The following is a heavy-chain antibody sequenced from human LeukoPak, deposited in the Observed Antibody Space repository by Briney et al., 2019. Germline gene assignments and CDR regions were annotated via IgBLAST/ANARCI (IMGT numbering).Heavy chain of an antibody. CDR3: ASKLGSYYFDY. J-gene: IGHJ4*02. V-gene: IGHV3-48*03. CDR2: ISTTGNTI. D-gene: IGHD7-27*01. CDR1: GFTFSSYE. Sequence: PGGSLRPSCAASGFTFSSYEMNWVRQAPGKGLEWVSYISTTGNTIFDADAVKGRFTISRDNARNSLYLQMNSLRAEDAAVYYCASKLGSYYFDYWGQGTLVTVSS.